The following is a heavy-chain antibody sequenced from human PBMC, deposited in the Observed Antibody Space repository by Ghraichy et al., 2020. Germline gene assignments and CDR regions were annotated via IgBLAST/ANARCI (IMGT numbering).Heavy chain of an antibody. CDR1: GFTFSSYG. Sequence: GGSLRLSCAASGFTFSSYGMHWVRQAPGKGLEWVAVISYDGSNKYYADSVKGRFTISRDNSKNTLYLQMNSLRAEDTAVYYCAKDRPIDYWGQGTLVTVSS. CDR2: ISYDGSNK. J-gene: IGHJ4*02. V-gene: IGHV3-30*18. D-gene: IGHD6-6*01. CDR3: AKDRPIDY.